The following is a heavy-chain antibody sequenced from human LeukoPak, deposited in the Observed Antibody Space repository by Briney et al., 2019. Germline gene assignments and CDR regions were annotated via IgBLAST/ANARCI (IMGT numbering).Heavy chain of an antibody. Sequence: GGSLRPSCAASGFTFSDYYMSWIRQAPGKGLEWVSYISSSGSTIYYADSVKGRFTISRDNAKNSLYLQMSSLRAEDMAVYYCARVPSITGTTGYYYYYMDVWGKGTTVTVSS. CDR3: ARVPSITGTTGYYYYYMDV. CDR1: GFTFSDYY. CDR2: ISSSGSTI. D-gene: IGHD1-7*01. V-gene: IGHV3-11*04. J-gene: IGHJ6*03.